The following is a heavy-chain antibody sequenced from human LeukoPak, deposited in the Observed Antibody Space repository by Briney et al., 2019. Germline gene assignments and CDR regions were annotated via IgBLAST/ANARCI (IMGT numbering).Heavy chain of an antibody. D-gene: IGHD3-9*01. V-gene: IGHV4-39*07. CDR3: ARELRYFDWLLSYYFDY. CDR2: IYYSGST. CDR1: GGSINNGGYY. J-gene: IGHJ4*02. Sequence: PSQILSLTCTVSGGSINNGGYYWSWIRQPPGKGLEWIGSIYYSGSTYYNPSLRSRVTISVDTSKNQFSLKLSSVTAADTAVYYCARELRYFDWLLSYYFDYWGQGTLVTVSS.